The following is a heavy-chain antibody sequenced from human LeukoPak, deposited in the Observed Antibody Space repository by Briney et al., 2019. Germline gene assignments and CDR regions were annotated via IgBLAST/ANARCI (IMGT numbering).Heavy chain of an antibody. Sequence: SGPTLVKPTQTLTLTCTFSGFSLSTSGVGGGWIRQPPGKALEWLALIYWNDDKRYSPSLKSRLTITKDTSKNQVVLTMTNMDPVDTATYYCARALYYYDSRPDAFDIWGQGTMVTVSS. CDR1: GFSLSTSGVG. J-gene: IGHJ3*02. D-gene: IGHD3-22*01. CDR2: IYWNDDK. V-gene: IGHV2-5*01. CDR3: ARALYYYDSRPDAFDI.